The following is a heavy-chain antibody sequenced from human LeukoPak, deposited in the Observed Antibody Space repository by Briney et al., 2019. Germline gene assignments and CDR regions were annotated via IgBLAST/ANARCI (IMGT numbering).Heavy chain of an antibody. V-gene: IGHV4-34*01. D-gene: IGHD3-16*02. CDR3: AIAALAFGGVIVEYFQH. Sequence: SETLSLTCVVYGGSFSGYFWTWSRQPPEKGLEWIGEVNHSGSTNYNPSLKSRVTISVDTSKNQFSLKLSSVTAADTAVYYCAIAALAFGGVIVEYFQHWGQGTLVTVSS. CDR2: VNHSGST. J-gene: IGHJ1*01. CDR1: GGSFSGYF.